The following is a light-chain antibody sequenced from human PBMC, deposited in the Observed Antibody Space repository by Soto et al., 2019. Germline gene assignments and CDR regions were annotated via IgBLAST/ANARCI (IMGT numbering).Light chain of an antibody. V-gene: IGKV1-39*01. Sequence: DIQMTQSPSSLSASVGDRVTITCRASQSISSYLNWYQQKPGKAPKLLIYAASSLQSGVPSRFSVSGSRTDFTLTISSLQPEDFATYYCQQSYSTPRFTFGPGTKVDIK. CDR2: AAS. J-gene: IGKJ3*01. CDR3: QQSYSTPRFT. CDR1: QSISSY.